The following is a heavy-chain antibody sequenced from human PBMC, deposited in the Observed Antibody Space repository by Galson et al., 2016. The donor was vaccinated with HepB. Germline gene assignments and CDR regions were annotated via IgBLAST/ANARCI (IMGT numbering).Heavy chain of an antibody. CDR1: GGSVTTFY. Sequence: SETLSLTCTVSGGSVTTFYWSWVRQPPGKGLEWIGCLYNSGTTTYDPSLKSRVTISVDTSKNQFSLMLTSVTTADTAVYYWLRDQGLRGWFDPWGQGTLVPVSS. J-gene: IGHJ5*02. CDR3: LRDQGLRGWFDP. CDR2: LYNSGTT. D-gene: IGHD3-10*01. V-gene: IGHV4-59*02.